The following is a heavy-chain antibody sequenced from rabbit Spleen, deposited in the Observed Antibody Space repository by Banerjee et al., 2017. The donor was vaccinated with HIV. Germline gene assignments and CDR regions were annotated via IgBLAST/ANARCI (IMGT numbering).Heavy chain of an antibody. V-gene: IGHV1S40*01. D-gene: IGHD2-1*01. Sequence: QSLEEYGGDLVKPGASLTLTCTASGFSFSSNYYMCWVRQAPGKGLECIACIYAGDGSTYCASLAKARFAISKTSSTTVTLQMTSLTAADTATYFCARGSASMTIVITGFYLNLWGPGTLVT. J-gene: IGHJ4*01. CDR1: GFSFSSNYY. CDR2: IYAGDGST. CDR3: ARGSASMTIVITGFYLNL.